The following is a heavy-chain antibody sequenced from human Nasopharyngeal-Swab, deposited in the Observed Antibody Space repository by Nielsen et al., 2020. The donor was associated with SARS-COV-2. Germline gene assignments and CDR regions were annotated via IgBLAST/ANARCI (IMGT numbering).Heavy chain of an antibody. CDR3: ARFGVFDAFDI. Sequence: WIRQPPGKGLEWIGYINYSGSTYYNPPLKSRVTISVDTSKNEFSLKLTSVTAADTAVFYCARFGVFDAFDIWGQGTMVTVSS. J-gene: IGHJ3*02. D-gene: IGHD5/OR15-5a*01. CDR2: INYSGST. V-gene: IGHV4-31*02.